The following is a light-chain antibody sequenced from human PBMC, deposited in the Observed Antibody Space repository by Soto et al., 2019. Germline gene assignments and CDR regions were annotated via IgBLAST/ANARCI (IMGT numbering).Light chain of an antibody. CDR2: SAS. Sequence: EIVMTQSPATLSVSPGERVTLSCRASQGISGNLFWYQHIPGQAPRLLIYSASTRATGITARFSGSGSGSELTLTISMLQSDDVEVYYCQQYQNWPPLYAFGQGTKLEIK. V-gene: IGKV3-15*01. CDR1: QGISGN. CDR3: QQYQNWPPLYA. J-gene: IGKJ2*01.